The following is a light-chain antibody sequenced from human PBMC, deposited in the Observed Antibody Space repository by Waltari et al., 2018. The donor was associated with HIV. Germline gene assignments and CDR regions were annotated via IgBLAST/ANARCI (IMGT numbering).Light chain of an antibody. Sequence: DIQMTQSPSSLSASVGDRVTITCRASQSISSYLNWYQQKPGKAPKLLIYAASSLQSGVPSRFSGSGSGTDFTLTISSLQPEDFATYYCQQSFSTLDPPLTFGGGTKVEIK. CDR3: QQSFSTLDPPLT. CDR1: QSISSY. J-gene: IGKJ4*01. CDR2: AAS. V-gene: IGKV1-39*01.